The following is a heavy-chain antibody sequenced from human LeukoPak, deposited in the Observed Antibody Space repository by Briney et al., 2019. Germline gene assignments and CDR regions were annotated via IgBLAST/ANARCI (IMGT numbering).Heavy chain of an antibody. CDR2: IYYSGST. CDR1: GGSISSYY. CDR3: AREGYSGHDFIY. D-gene: IGHD5-12*01. J-gene: IGHJ4*02. Sequence: SETLSLTCTVSGGSISSYYWSWIRQPPGKGLEWIGYIYYSGSTNYNPSLKSRVTISVDTSKNQFSLRLRSVTAADTAVYYCAREGYSGHDFIYWGQGTLVTVSS. V-gene: IGHV4-59*01.